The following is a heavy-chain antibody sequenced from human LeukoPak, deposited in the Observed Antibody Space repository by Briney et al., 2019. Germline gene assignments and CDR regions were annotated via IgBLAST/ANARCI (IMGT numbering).Heavy chain of an antibody. V-gene: IGHV4-31*03. D-gene: IGHD3-10*01. Sequence: PSQTLSLTCTVSGGSISSGGYYWSWIRQHPGKGLEWIGYIYYSGSTYYNPSLKSRVTISVDTSKNQFSLKLSSVTAADTAVYYCARDKGPYYGSVGGFFDYWGQGTLVTVSS. CDR2: IYYSGST. J-gene: IGHJ4*02. CDR3: ARDKGPYYGSVGGFFDY. CDR1: GGSISSGGYY.